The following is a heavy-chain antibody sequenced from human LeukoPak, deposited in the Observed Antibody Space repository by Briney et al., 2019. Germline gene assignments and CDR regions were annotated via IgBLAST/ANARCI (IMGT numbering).Heavy chain of an antibody. CDR2: IYPGDSDT. V-gene: IGHV5-51*01. CDR3: ARQSSGYDSYFDY. Sequence: GESLQISCKGSGYSFTSYWIGWVRQMPGKGLGWMGIIYPGDSDTRYSPSFQGQVTISADKSISTAYLQWSSLKASDTAMYYCARQSSGYDSYFDYWGQGTLVTVSS. CDR1: GYSFTSYW. D-gene: IGHD5-12*01. J-gene: IGHJ4*02.